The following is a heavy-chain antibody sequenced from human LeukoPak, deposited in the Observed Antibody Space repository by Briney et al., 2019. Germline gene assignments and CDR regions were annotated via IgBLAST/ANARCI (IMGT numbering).Heavy chain of an antibody. CDR3: ARAEMAAIGYFDY. V-gene: IGHV4-30-2*01. CDR2: IYHSGST. CDR1: GGSISSGGYY. D-gene: IGHD5-24*01. Sequence: SETLSLTCTVSGGSISSGGYYWSWIRQPPGKGLEWIWYIYHSGSTYYNPSLKSRVTISVDRSKNQFSLKLSSVTAADTAVYYCARAEMAAIGYFDYWGQGTLVTVSS. J-gene: IGHJ4*02.